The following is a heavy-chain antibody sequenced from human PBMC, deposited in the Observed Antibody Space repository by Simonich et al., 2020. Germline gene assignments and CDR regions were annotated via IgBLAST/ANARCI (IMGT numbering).Heavy chain of an antibody. CDR2: SNSEGSST. Sequence: EVQLVESGGGLVQPGGSLRLSCAASGFTFSSYWMHWVRQAPGKGLGWGSRSNSEGSSTSYADSVKGRFTISRDNAKNTLYLQMNSLRAEDTAVYYCARDYSNYDAFDIWGQGTMVTVSS. D-gene: IGHD4-4*01. CDR3: ARDYSNYDAFDI. J-gene: IGHJ3*02. V-gene: IGHV3-74*01. CDR1: GFTFSSYW.